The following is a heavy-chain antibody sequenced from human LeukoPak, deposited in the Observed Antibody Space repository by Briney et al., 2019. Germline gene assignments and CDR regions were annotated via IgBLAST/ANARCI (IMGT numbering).Heavy chain of an antibody. Sequence: SETLSLTCSVSGGSISSSSYYWGWIRQPPGKGLEWIGRIYTSGSTNYNPSLKSRVTISVDTSKNQFSLKLSSVTAADTAVYYCAREGVTAIQFDYWGQGTLATVSS. V-gene: IGHV4-39*07. CDR3: AREGVTAIQFDY. J-gene: IGHJ4*02. D-gene: IGHD2-21*02. CDR2: IYTSGST. CDR1: GGSISSSSYY.